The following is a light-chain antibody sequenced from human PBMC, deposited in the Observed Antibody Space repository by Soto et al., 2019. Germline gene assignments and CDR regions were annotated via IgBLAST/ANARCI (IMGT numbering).Light chain of an antibody. CDR1: QSISSW. J-gene: IGKJ1*01. V-gene: IGKV1-5*01. CDR3: QQYNSYSET. CDR2: DAS. Sequence: DIQMTQSPPTLSASVGDRVTITCRASQSISSWLAWFQQKPGKAPKLLIYDASNLQSGVPSRFSGSGSGTEFTLTISSLQPDDFATYYCQQYNSYSETFGQGTKVEIK.